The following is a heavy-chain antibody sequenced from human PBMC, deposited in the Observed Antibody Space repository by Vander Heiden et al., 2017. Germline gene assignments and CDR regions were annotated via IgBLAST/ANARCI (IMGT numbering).Heavy chain of an antibody. D-gene: IGHD3-10*01. CDR3: ARGWYYVSGSYSTHYGMDV. CDR1: GYTFTGYY. Sequence: QVQLVQSGAEVKKPGASVKVSCKASGYTFTGYYMHWVPQAPGPGLEWMGWINPNSGGTNYAQKFQGWVTMTRDTSISTAYMELSRLRSDDTAVYYCARGWYYVSGSYSTHYGMDVWGQGTTVTVSS. V-gene: IGHV1-2*04. J-gene: IGHJ6*02. CDR2: INPNSGGT.